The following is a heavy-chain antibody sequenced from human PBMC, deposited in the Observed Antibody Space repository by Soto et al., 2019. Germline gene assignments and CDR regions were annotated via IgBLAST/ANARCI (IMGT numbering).Heavy chain of an antibody. CDR1: GGSFSGYY. CDR2: INHSGST. J-gene: IGHJ6*02. CDR3: ARGKKWLRSYYGMDV. D-gene: IGHD5-12*01. Sequence: SETLSLTCAVYGGSFSGYYWSWIRQPPGKGLEWIGEINHSGSTNYNPSLKSRVTISVDTSKNQFSLKLSSVTAADTAVYYCARGKKWLRSYYGMDVWGQGTTVTAP. V-gene: IGHV4-34*01.